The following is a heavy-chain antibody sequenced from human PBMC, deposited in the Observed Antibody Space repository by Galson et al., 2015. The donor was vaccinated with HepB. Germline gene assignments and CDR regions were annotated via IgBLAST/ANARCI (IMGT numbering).Heavy chain of an antibody. V-gene: IGHV3-73*01. J-gene: IGHJ4*02. CDR3: MSVYGEERK. CDR2: IESKATSFAT. D-gene: IGHD2/OR15-2a*01. CDR1: GATFSGAN. Sequence: SLRLSCAASGATFSGANMHWVRQASGKGLEWIGRIESKATSFATQYAPSVKGRFTISRDDSQNTAYLQMNSLKTEDTAVYYCMSVYGEERKWGQGTLVTVSS.